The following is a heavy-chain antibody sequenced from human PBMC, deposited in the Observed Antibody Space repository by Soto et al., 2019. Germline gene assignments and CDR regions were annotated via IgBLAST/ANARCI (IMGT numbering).Heavy chain of an antibody. D-gene: IGHD6-19*01. CDR3: ARLQQWLVPPYYYYYGMDV. J-gene: IGHJ6*02. Sequence: SETLSLTCAVSGGSISSSNWWSWVRQPPGKGLEWIGEIYHSGSTNYNPSLKSRVTISVDTSKNQFSLKLSSVTAADTAVYYCARLQQWLVPPYYYYYGMDVWGQGTTVTVSS. V-gene: IGHV4-4*02. CDR1: GGSISSSNW. CDR2: IYHSGST.